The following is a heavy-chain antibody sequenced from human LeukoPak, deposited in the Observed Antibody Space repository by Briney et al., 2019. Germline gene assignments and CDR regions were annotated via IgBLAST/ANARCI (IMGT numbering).Heavy chain of an antibody. CDR3: AREGEQRGYSGYIDY. J-gene: IGHJ4*02. Sequence: GGSLRLSCAASGFTFSSYSVNWVRQAPGKGLEWVSSISSSSYIYYADSVKGRFTISRDNAKNSLYLQMNSLRAEDTAVYYCAREGEQRGYSGYIDYWGQGTLVTVSS. CDR1: GFTFSSYS. V-gene: IGHV3-21*01. CDR2: ISSSSYI. D-gene: IGHD5-12*01.